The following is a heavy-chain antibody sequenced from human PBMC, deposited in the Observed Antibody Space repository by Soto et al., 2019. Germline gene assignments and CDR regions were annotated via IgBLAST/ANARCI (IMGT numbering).Heavy chain of an antibody. Sequence: QVHLVQSGTEVKKPGSSVKVSCKASGGTFSSSGFSWVRQAPGQGLEWMGMIVPSLDTTNYAQKFQARVTITADEGTSTAYMEVRGLRSDDKAAYYCPRWRQPRYTADTYAVDVCGQGTRVIVSS. V-gene: IGHV1-69*11. D-gene: IGHD3-16*02. J-gene: IGHJ6*02. CDR1: GGTFSSSG. CDR3: PRWRQPRYTADTYAVDV. CDR2: IVPSLDTT.